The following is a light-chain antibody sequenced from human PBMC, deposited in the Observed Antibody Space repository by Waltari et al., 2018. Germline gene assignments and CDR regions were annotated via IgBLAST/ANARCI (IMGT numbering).Light chain of an antibody. V-gene: IGLV2-11*01. CDR1: TRDVGDYNY. J-gene: IGLJ2*01. Sequence: QSALTQPRPVSGSLGQSATLSCTGPTRDVGDYNYVSWYRQHPGKPPQVIIYDVSQRPSGVPNRFSGSKSGNTAFLKISGLQAEDEADYYCSSYADHYISPFGGGTRVTVL. CDR3: SSYADHYISP. CDR2: DVS.